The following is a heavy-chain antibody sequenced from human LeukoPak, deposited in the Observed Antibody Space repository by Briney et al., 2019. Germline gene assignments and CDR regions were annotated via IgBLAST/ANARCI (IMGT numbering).Heavy chain of an antibody. CDR2: IYYSGST. D-gene: IGHD5-18*01. V-gene: IGHV4-39*07. J-gene: IGHJ4*02. Sequence: SETLSLTCTVSGGSISSSSYYWGWIRQPPGKGLEWIGSIYYSGSTYYNPSLKSRVTISVDTSKNQFSLKLSSVTAADTAVYYCARAYRTAMVRSFDYWGQGTLVTVSS. CDR1: GGSISSSSYY. CDR3: ARAYRTAMVRSFDY.